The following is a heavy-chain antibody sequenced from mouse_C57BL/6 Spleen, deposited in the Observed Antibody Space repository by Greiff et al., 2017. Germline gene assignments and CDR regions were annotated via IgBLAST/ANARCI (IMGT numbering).Heavy chain of an antibody. CDR2: INYDGSST. Sequence: EVKLMESEGGLVQPGSSMKLSCTASGFTFSDYYMAWVRQVPEKGLEWVANINYDGSSTYYLDSLKSRFIISRDNAKNILYLQMSSLKSEDTATYYCARVPDWYFDVWGTGTTVTVSS. V-gene: IGHV5-16*01. J-gene: IGHJ1*03. CDR3: ARVPDWYFDV. CDR1: GFTFSDYY.